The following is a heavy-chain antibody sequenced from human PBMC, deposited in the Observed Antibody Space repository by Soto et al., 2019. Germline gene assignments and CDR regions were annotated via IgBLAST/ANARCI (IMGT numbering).Heavy chain of an antibody. CDR2: IWYDGSYQ. Sequence: QPVGSLRLSCAASGFDFSHYAMHWVRQAPGKGLEWVAVIWYDGSYQYYADSVKGRFTISRDNSNNTLHLQMNSLRGDDTAVYYCARDSLSYKNSANGWFDPWGQGTLVTVSS. CDR3: ARDSLSYKNSANGWFDP. D-gene: IGHD1-26*01. CDR1: GFDFSHYA. V-gene: IGHV3-33*01. J-gene: IGHJ5*02.